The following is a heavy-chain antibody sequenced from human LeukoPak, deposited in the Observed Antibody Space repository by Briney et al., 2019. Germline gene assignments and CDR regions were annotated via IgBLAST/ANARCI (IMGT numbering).Heavy chain of an antibody. D-gene: IGHD6-19*01. J-gene: IGHJ4*02. CDR1: GFTFSSYG. V-gene: IGHV3-33*06. Sequence: PGGSLRLSCAASGFTFSSYGMHWVRQAPGKGLEWVAVVWDDGGSQNYADSVKGRFTISRDNSKNMLYLQMNSLRAEDTAVYYCAKDQWNPDYWGQGTLVSVSS. CDR3: AKDQWNPDY. CDR2: VWDDGGSQ.